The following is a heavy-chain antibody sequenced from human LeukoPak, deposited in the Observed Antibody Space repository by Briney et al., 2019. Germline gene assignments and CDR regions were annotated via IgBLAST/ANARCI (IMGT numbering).Heavy chain of an antibody. CDR1: GFTFSSYG. V-gene: IGHV3-30*03. J-gene: IGHJ4*02. CDR3: SCTAVTQRSLSFDY. CDR2: ISYDGSNK. D-gene: IGHD4-17*01. Sequence: GGSLRLSCAASGFTFSSYGMHWVRQAPGKGLERVAVISYDGSNKYYADSVKGRFTISRDNSKNTLYRQMNSLRAEDTAVYYCSCTAVTQRSLSFDYWGQGTLVTVSS.